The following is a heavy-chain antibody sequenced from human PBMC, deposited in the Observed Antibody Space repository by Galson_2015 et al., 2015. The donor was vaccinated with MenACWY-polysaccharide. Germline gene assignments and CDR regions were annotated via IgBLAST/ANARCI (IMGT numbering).Heavy chain of an antibody. CDR1: GFTVNDKY. D-gene: IGHD1-1*01. J-gene: IGHJ4*02. V-gene: IGHV3-30*18. Sequence: LRLSCAASGFTVNDKYMTWVRQAPGKGLEWVSFISHDGSNRHFADSVKGRFTISRDTSRNTVYMQVSSLRPEDTAVYYCAKEGQELDESYFDFWGQGTLVTVSS. CDR2: ISHDGSNR. CDR3: AKEGQELDESYFDF.